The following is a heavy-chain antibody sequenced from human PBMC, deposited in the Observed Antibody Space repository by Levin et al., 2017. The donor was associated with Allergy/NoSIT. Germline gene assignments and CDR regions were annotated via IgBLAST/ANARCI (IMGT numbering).Heavy chain of an antibody. J-gene: IGHJ6*02. Sequence: GGSLRLSCAASGFTFSYYNMNWVRQAPGKGLEWVASVSVSSSYIYYADSVKGRFTISRDNAENSLYLQMNSLRAEATAVYSCSRDIEAAKVGGDYAPNHLGYYYGMDVGGQGTTVTVSS. CDR3: SRDIEAAKVGGDYAPNHLGYYYGMDV. CDR2: VSVSSSYI. D-gene: IGHD4-17*01. CDR1: GFTFSYYN. V-gene: IGHV3-21*06.